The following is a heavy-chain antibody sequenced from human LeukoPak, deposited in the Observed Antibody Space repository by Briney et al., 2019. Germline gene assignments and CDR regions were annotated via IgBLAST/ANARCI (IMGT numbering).Heavy chain of an antibody. Sequence: GASVKVSCRASGGTFSSYAISWVRQAPGQGLEWMGGIIPIFGTANYAQKFQGRVTITADESTSTAYMELSSLRSEDTAVYYCATAPRWLIAAAGFPDWGQGTLVTVSS. V-gene: IGHV1-69*13. CDR3: ATAPRWLIAAAGFPD. J-gene: IGHJ4*02. D-gene: IGHD6-13*01. CDR1: GGTFSSYA. CDR2: IIPIFGTA.